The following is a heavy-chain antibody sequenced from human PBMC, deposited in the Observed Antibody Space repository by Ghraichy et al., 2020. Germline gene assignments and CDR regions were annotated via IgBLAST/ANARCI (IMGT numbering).Heavy chain of an antibody. J-gene: IGHJ4*02. Sequence: SVKVSCKASGGTFSSYAISWVRQAPGQGLEWMGGIIPIFGTANYAQKFQGRVTITADESTSTAYMELSSLRSEDTAVYYCARKSWVVAATTPGHEYYFDYWGQGTLVTVSS. CDR3: ARKSWVVAATTPGHEYYFDY. D-gene: IGHD2-15*01. V-gene: IGHV1-69*13. CDR2: IIPIFGTA. CDR1: GGTFSSYA.